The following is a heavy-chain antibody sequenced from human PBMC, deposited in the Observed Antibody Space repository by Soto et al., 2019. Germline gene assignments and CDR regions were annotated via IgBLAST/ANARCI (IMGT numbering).Heavy chain of an antibody. V-gene: IGHV1-69*12. D-gene: IGHD2-2*01. J-gene: IGHJ6*02. Sequence: QVQLVQSGAEVKKPGSSVKVSCKTSGGTFSSYAISWVRQAPGQGLEWMGGIIPIFDTANYAQKFQGRVTITADESTSTADMALSILRSEDTAVYYCARHDCISTSCYYYCYCSMDVWGQGTTVTVSS. CDR3: ARHDCISTSCYYYCYCSMDV. CDR1: GGTFSSYA. CDR2: IIPIFDTA.